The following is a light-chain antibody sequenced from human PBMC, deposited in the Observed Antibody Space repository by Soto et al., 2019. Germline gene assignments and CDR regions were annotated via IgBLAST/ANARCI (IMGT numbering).Light chain of an antibody. CDR3: LQHNTYPRT. CDR2: AAP. V-gene: IGKV1-9*01. J-gene: IGKJ1*01. CDR1: QGISSY. Sequence: DIQLTQSPSFLSASVGDRVTITCRASQGISSYLAWYQQRAGKAPKFLMYAAPTLQSGVPSRFSGSGSGTEFALTISSLQPEDFATYYCLQHNTYPRTFGQGTKVDIK.